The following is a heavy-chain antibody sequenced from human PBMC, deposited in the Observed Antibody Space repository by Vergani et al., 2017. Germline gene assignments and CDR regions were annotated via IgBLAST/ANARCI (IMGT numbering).Heavy chain of an antibody. CDR3: ARGVKGVWGNWLDP. CDR1: GGSISSYY. Sequence: QVQLQESGPGLVKPSETLSLTCTVSGGSISSYYWSWIRQPPGKGLEWIGYIYYSGSTNSNPSLKSRVTISVDTSKNQFSLKLSSVTAADTAVYYCARGVKGVWGNWLDPWGQGTLVTVSS. CDR2: IYYSGST. J-gene: IGHJ5*02. D-gene: IGHD6-13*01. V-gene: IGHV4-59*01.